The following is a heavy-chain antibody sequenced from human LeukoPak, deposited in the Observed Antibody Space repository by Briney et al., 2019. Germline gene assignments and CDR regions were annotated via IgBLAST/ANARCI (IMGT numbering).Heavy chain of an antibody. CDR3: ATDRARRSSWYELDY. CDR2: INPNSGGT. J-gene: IGHJ4*02. V-gene: IGHV1-2*02. D-gene: IGHD6-13*01. Sequence: GASVKVSCKASGYTFTDYYMHWVRQAPGQGLEWMGWINPNSGGTNFAQKFQGRVTMSRDSSISTAYMELSRLRYDDTAVYFCATDRARRSSWYELDYRGQGPLVTVSS. CDR1: GYTFTDYY.